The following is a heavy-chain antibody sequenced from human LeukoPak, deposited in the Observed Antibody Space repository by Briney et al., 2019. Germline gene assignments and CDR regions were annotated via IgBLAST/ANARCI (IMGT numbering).Heavy chain of an antibody. Sequence: GASVKVSCKASGYTFTGYYLHWVRQAPGQGLEWMGRINPDSGGTNYAQKFQGRVTMTRDTSISTAHMEVSGLRSDDTAVYYCARGGYCSSTSCLTYFDYWGQGTLVTVSS. V-gene: IGHV1-2*06. D-gene: IGHD2-2*01. CDR1: GYTFTGYY. J-gene: IGHJ4*02. CDR2: INPDSGGT. CDR3: ARGGYCSSTSCLTYFDY.